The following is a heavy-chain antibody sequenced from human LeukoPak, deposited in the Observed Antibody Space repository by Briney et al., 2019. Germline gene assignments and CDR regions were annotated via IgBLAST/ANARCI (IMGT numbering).Heavy chain of an antibody. CDR2: IYYSGST. Sequence: SETLSLTCTVSGGSISSSSYYWGWIRQPPGKGLEWIGSIYYSGSTYYNPSLKSRVTISVDTSKNQFSLKLSSVTAADTAVYYCARVAPGPRGPIVMRNGFDIWGRGAMVTVSS. D-gene: IGHD3-16*02. V-gene: IGHV4-39*07. J-gene: IGHJ3*02. CDR3: ARVAPGPRGPIVMRNGFDI. CDR1: GGSISSSSYY.